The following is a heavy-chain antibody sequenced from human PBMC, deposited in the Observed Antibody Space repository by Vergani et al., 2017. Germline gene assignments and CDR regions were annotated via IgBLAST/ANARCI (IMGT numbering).Heavy chain of an antibody. CDR2: ISYDGSNK. V-gene: IGHV3-30*03. J-gene: IGHJ4*02. CDR1: GFTFSSYG. CDR3: AREGRDDYVWGSYRYCFDY. D-gene: IGHD3-16*02. Sequence: QVQLVESGGGVVQPGRSLRLSCAASGFTFSSYGMHWVRQAPGKGLEWVAVISYDGSNKYYADSVKGRFTISRDNSKNTLYLQMNSLRAEDTAVYYCAREGRDDYVWGSYRYCFDYWGQGTLVTVSS.